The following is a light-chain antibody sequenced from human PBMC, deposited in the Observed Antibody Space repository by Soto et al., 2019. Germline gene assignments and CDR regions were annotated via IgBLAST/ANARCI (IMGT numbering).Light chain of an antibody. CDR2: QVT. J-gene: IGLJ1*01. V-gene: IGLV2-14*01. Sequence: PKLMIYQVTNRPSGVSNRFSGSRSGNTASLTISGLQAEDEADYYCSSYTDSSNYVFGTGTKVTVL. CDR3: SSYTDSSNYV.